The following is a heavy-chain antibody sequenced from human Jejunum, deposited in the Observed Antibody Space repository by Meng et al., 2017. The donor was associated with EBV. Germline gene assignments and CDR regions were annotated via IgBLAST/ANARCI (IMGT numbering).Heavy chain of an antibody. CDR3: TRAGYYRFDY. CDR2: INPDGRTI. D-gene: IGHD1-26*01. J-gene: IGHJ4*02. CDR1: GFTLSDHW. Sequence: QLVGSGGGLVQPGGSLRLSCAASGFTLSDHWINWVRQAPGEGLMWVSRINPDGRTINYGDSVKGRFTISRDNAKNTVYLQMNSLRAEDTAVYYCTRAGYYRFDYWGQGALVTVSS. V-gene: IGHV3-74*01.